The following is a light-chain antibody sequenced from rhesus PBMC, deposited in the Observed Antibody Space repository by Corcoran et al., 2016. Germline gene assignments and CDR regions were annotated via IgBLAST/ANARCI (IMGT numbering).Light chain of an antibody. CDR1: ENVNNY. J-gene: IGKJ3*01. CDR3: QHGYGTPFT. CDR2: MAA. Sequence: DIQMTQSPSSLSASVGDRVTITCRASENVNNYLNWYQQKPGKSPKFLISMAATLHSGVPSSFRASGSGTDYTFTIHSLQPEDVATYYCQHGYGTPFTFGPGTTVDI. V-gene: IGKV1-74*01.